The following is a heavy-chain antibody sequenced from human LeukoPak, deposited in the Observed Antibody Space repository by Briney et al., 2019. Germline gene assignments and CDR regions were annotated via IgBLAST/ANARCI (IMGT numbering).Heavy chain of an antibody. D-gene: IGHD3-22*01. Sequence: SETLSLTCTVSGDSISSSSYPWGWIRQPPGRGLEWVASTHYSGITYYSPSLKSRVTVSVDTSRNRFTLQLSSVTAADTAVYYCVRIYYDSSGYYLTDYYFDSWGQGTLVTVSS. V-gene: IGHV4-39*01. J-gene: IGHJ4*02. CDR2: THYSGIT. CDR1: GDSISSSSYP. CDR3: VRIYYDSSGYYLTDYYFDS.